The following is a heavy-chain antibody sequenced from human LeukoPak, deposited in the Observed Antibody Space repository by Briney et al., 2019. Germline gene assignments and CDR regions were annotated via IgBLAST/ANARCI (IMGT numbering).Heavy chain of an antibody. V-gene: IGHV3-11*04. Sequence: GGSLRLSCAASGFTFSDYYMSWIRQALGKGLEWVSYISSSGSTIYYADSVRGRFTISRDNANNSLYLQMNSLRAEDTAVYYCVRDCSSTSCHGLDYWGQGTLVTVSS. CDR2: ISSSGSTI. D-gene: IGHD2-2*01. J-gene: IGHJ4*02. CDR1: GFTFSDYY. CDR3: VRDCSSTSCHGLDY.